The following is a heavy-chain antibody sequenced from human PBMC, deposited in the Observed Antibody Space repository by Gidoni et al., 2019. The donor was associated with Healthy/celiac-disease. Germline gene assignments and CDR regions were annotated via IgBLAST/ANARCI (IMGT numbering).Heavy chain of an antibody. Sequence: QITLKESGPTLVKPTQTLTLTCTFSGFPLSTSGVGVGWIRQPPGKALEWLALIYWNDDKRYSPSLKSRLTITKDTSKNQVVLTMTNMDPVDTATYYCAHSPVVVIHFDYWGQEPWSPSPQ. CDR3: AHSPVVVIHFDY. CDR1: GFPLSTSGVG. V-gene: IGHV2-5*01. J-gene: IGHJ4*01. CDR2: IYWNDDK. D-gene: IGHD3-22*01.